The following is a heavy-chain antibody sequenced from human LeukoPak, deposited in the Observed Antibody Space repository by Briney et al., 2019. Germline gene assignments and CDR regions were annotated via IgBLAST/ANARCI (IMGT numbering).Heavy chain of an antibody. CDR2: IYYNGST. CDR1: AVSISSYY. CDR3: ARQSRGLAVAGLDY. Sequence: SETLSLTCTVSAVSISSYYWTWIRQPPGKGLKGIVYIYYNGSTNYNPSLKTRVTISVDTSQNLFSLKLSSVTAADTAVYYCARQSRGLAVAGLDYWGQGTLVTVSS. D-gene: IGHD6-19*01. J-gene: IGHJ4*02. V-gene: IGHV4-59*08.